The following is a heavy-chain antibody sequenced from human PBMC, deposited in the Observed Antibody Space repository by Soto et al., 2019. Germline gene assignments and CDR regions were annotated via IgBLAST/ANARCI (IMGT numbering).Heavy chain of an antibody. J-gene: IGHJ3*02. V-gene: IGHV4-61*01. CDR1: GGSVSSGSYY. CDR2: IYYSGST. D-gene: IGHD6-13*01. CDR3: AITPKYNSSWYGAFDI. Sequence: SETLSLTCTVSGGSVSSGSYYWSWIRQPPGKGLEWIGYIYYSGSTNYNPSLKSRVTISVDTSKNQFSLKLSSVTAADTAVYYCAITPKYNSSWYGAFDIWGQGTMVTVSS.